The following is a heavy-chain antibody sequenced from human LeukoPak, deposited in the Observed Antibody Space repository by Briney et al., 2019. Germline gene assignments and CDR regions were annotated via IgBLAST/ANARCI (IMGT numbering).Heavy chain of an antibody. J-gene: IGHJ6*04. Sequence: GGSLRLSCAASGFTFSSYSMSWVRQAPGKGLEWVGFIRSKAYGGTTKYAASVKGRFTISRDDSKSIAYLQMNSLKTEDTAVYYCTGGYCSSTSCYDYYYYYGMDVWGKGTTVTVSS. CDR3: TGGYCSSTSCYDYYYYYGMDV. CDR2: IRSKAYGGTT. V-gene: IGHV3-49*04. D-gene: IGHD2-2*01. CDR1: GFTFSSYS.